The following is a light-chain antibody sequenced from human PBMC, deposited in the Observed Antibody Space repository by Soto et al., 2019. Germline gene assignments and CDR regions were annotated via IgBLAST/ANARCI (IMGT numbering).Light chain of an antibody. Sequence: EIVLTQSPGTLSLSPGERATLSCRASQSISSSYLAWYQQKPGQAPRLLIYAASSRATGIPDRFSGSGSGTDFTLTIIRLEPEDFAVYYCQQYGSSSYTFGQGTQWEIK. J-gene: IGKJ2*01. CDR1: QSISSSY. CDR3: QQYGSSSYT. CDR2: AAS. V-gene: IGKV3-20*01.